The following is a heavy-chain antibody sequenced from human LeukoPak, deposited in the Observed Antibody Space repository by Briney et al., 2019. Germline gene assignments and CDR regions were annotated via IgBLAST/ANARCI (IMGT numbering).Heavy chain of an antibody. CDR3: ARGRSRYCSSTSCRRYGMDV. Sequence: SETLSLTCAAYGFSFSGYYWSWIRQPPGKGLEWIGEINHGGSANYNPSLKSRVTISVDTSKNQFSLNLSSVTAADTAVYYCARGRSRYCSSTSCRRYGMDVWGKGTTVTVSS. J-gene: IGHJ6*04. CDR1: GFSFSGYY. D-gene: IGHD2-2*01. V-gene: IGHV4-34*01. CDR2: INHGGSA.